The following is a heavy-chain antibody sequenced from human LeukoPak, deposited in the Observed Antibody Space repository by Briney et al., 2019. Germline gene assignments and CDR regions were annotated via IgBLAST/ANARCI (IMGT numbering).Heavy chain of an antibody. D-gene: IGHD3-10*01. Sequence: SETLSLPCTVPGGSISSYYWSWIRQPPGKGLEWIGYIYATGSTNYNPSLKSRVTISVDTSKNQFSLNLRSVTAADTAVYYCARHGSVRSPLGPWGQGTLVTVSS. CDR3: ARHGSVRSPLGP. J-gene: IGHJ5*02. V-gene: IGHV4-4*09. CDR1: GGSISSYY. CDR2: IYATGST.